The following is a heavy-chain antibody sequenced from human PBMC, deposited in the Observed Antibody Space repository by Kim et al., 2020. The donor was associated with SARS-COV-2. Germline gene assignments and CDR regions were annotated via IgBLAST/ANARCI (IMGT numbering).Heavy chain of an antibody. CDR2: IIPMVGLP. J-gene: IGHJ4*02. Sequence: SVKVSCKVFGETFSSYNINWVRQAPGQGLEWMGRIIPMVGLPHYAQKFQGRVTIIADRSTSTVYMDVRGLRSEDTAVYYCARPAGGFGDALDYWGQGTLVTVSS. CDR3: ARPAGGFGDALDY. D-gene: IGHD3-10*01. V-gene: IGHV1-69*02. CDR1: GETFSSYN.